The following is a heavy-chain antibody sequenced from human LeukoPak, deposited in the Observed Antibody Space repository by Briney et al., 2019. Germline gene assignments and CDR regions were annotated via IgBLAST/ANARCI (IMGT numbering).Heavy chain of an antibody. Sequence: GGSLRLSCAASGFAVSSSHMSWVRQAPGKGLEWVSVIYISGDTYYPDSVKGRFTISRDSSKNMLYLQMDSLRAEDTATYYCAKDGGRSGWFEYFQHWGQGTLIFVSS. J-gene: IGHJ1*01. CDR3: AKDGGRSGWFEYFQH. D-gene: IGHD3-3*01. CDR2: IYISGDT. V-gene: IGHV3-66*01. CDR1: GFAVSSSH.